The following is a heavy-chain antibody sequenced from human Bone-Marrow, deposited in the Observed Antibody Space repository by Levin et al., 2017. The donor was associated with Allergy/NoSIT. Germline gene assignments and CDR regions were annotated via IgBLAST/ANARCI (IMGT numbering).Heavy chain of an antibody. CDR1: GFIFDEYA. V-gene: IGHV3-9*01. Sequence: PGGSLRLSCTASGFIFDEYAMHWVRQAPGKGLEWVSGISWKSENIGYADSVRGRLTISRDDAKNSVYLQMNSLRPEDTAVYYCVKGSYESSGYYYDSWGPGTLVTVSA. D-gene: IGHD3-22*01. CDR2: ISWKSENI. CDR3: VKGSYESSGYYYDS. J-gene: IGHJ4*02.